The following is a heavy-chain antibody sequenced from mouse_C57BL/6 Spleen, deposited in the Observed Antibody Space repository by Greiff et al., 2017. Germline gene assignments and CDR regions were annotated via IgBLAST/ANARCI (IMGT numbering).Heavy chain of an antibody. J-gene: IGHJ1*03. CDR2: INPNNGGT. V-gene: IGHV1-26*01. Sequence: EVQLQQSGPELVKPGASVKISCKASGYTFTDYYMNWVKQSHGKSLEWIGDINPNNGGTSYNQKFKGKATLTVDKSSSTAYMELRSLTSEDSAVYYGARSTYRGYFDVWGTGTTVTVSS. CDR3: ARSTYRGYFDV. D-gene: IGHD2-14*01. CDR1: GYTFTDYY.